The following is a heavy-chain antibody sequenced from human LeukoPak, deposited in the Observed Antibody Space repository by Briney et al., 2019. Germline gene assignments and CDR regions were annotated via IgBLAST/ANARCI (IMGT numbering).Heavy chain of an antibody. CDR3: ARNLQNMIVTH. Sequence: SETLSLTCTVSGGSISSGSYYWSWIRQPPGKGLEWIGSIYHSGSTYYNPSLKSRVTISVDTSKNQFSLKLSSVTAADTAVYYCARNLQNMIVTHWGQGTLVTVSS. J-gene: IGHJ4*02. V-gene: IGHV4-39*07. CDR2: IYHSGST. D-gene: IGHD3-22*01. CDR1: GGSISSGSYY.